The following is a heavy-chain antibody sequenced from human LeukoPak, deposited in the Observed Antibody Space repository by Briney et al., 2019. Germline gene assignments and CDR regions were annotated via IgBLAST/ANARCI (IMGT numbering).Heavy chain of an antibody. Sequence: SETLSLTCAVYGGSFSGYYWSWIRQPPGKGLEWIGEINHSGSTNYNPSLKSRVTISVDTSKNQFSLKLRSVTAADTAVYYCARVAVARSGYFDYWGQETLVTVSS. CDR1: GGSFSGYY. CDR2: INHSGST. V-gene: IGHV4-34*01. J-gene: IGHJ4*02. D-gene: IGHD2-15*01. CDR3: ARVAVARSGYFDY.